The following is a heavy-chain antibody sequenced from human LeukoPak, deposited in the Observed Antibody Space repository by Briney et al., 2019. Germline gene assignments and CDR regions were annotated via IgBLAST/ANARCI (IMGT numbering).Heavy chain of an antibody. D-gene: IGHD4-23*01. CDR1: GFTFDDCA. Sequence: QTGGSLRLSCAASGFTFDDCAMHWVRQAPGKGLEWVSLISWDGGSTYYADSVKGRFTISRDNSKNSLYLQMNSLRAEDTALYYCAKDITYGGNSWLDYWGQGTLVTVSS. J-gene: IGHJ4*02. V-gene: IGHV3-43D*03. CDR3: AKDITYGGNSWLDY. CDR2: ISWDGGST.